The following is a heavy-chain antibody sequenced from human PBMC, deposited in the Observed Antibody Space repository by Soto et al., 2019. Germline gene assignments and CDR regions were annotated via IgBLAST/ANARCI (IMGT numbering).Heavy chain of an antibody. Sequence: PGESLKISCKGSGYSFTSYWIGWVRQMPGKGLEWMGIIYPGDSDTRYSPSFQGQVTISADKSISTAYLQWSSLKASDTAMYYCARRHYDFWSGSYGMDVWGQGTTVTVSS. V-gene: IGHV5-51*01. D-gene: IGHD3-3*01. CDR1: GYSFTSYW. J-gene: IGHJ6*02. CDR3: ARRHYDFWSGSYGMDV. CDR2: IYPGDSDT.